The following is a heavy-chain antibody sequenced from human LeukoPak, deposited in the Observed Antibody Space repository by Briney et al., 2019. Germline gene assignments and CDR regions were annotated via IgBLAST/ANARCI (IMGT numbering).Heavy chain of an antibody. Sequence: GASVKVSCKASGYTFTSYAMNWVRQAPGQGLEWMGWINTNTGNPTYAQGFTGRFVFSLDTSVSTAYLQISSLKAEDTAVYYCARDGMVVTTYYYYGMDVWGQGTTVTVSS. J-gene: IGHJ6*02. D-gene: IGHD4-23*01. CDR3: ARDGMVVTTYYYYGMDV. CDR2: INTNTGNP. V-gene: IGHV7-4-1*02. CDR1: GYTFTSYA.